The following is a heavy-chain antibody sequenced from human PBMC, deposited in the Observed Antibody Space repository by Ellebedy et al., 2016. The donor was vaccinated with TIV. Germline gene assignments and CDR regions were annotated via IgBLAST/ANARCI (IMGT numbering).Heavy chain of an antibody. D-gene: IGHD6-19*01. Sequence: MPSETLSLTCTVSGGSISSGGYYWSWIRQHPGKGLEWIGYIYYSGSTYYNPSLKSRVTISVDTSKNQFSLKLSSVTAADTAVDYCARSHRSGTDYWGQGTLVTVSS. CDR3: ARSHRSGTDY. J-gene: IGHJ4*02. CDR1: GGSISSGGYY. V-gene: IGHV4-31*03. CDR2: IYYSGST.